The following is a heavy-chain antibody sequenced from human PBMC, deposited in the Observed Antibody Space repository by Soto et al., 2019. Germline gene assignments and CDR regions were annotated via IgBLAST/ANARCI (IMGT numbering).Heavy chain of an antibody. Sequence: GKGLEWVSAISGSGGSTYYADSVKGRFTISRDNSKNTLYLQMNSLRAEDTAVYFFANAGRYNWNLPLFGCWGQGPLVT. V-gene: IGHV3-23*01. J-gene: IGHJ4*02. CDR2: ISGSGGST. CDR3: ANAGRYNWNLPLFGC. D-gene: IGHD1-7*01.